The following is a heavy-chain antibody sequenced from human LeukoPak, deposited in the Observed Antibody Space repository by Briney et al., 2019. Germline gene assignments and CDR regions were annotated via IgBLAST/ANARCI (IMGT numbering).Heavy chain of an antibody. V-gene: IGHV4-34*01. CDR1: GGSFSGYY. J-gene: IGHJ4*02. CDR3: ARHTTLLGHFAY. D-gene: IGHD3-3*01. Sequence: SETLSLTCAVYGGSFSGYYWSWIRQPPGKGLEWIGEINHSGSTNYNPSLKSRVTISVDTSKNQFSLKLSSVTAADTAVYYCARHTTLLGHFAYWGQGTLVTVSS. CDR2: INHSGST.